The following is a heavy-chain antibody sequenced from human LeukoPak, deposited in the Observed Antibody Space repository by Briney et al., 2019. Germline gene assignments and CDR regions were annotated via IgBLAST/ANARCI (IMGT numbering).Heavy chain of an antibody. Sequence: GGSLRLSCAASGFTFSGFAMGWVRQAPGKGLEWVSATSNGGGSTYYADAVKGRFTISRDNSENTLLLQMNSLRAEDTAVYYCAKYGSGSYYNGLYWGQGTLVTVSS. CDR1: GFTFSGFA. CDR2: TSNGGGST. J-gene: IGHJ4*02. CDR3: AKYGSGSYYNGLY. D-gene: IGHD3-10*01. V-gene: IGHV3-23*01.